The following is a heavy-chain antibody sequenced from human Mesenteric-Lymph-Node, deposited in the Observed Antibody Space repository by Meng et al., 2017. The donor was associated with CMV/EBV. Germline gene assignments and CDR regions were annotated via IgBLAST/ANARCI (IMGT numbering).Heavy chain of an antibody. CDR1: FTSSA. Sequence: FTSSAMSWVRQAPGKGLECVSSISGSGDDTYSADPVKGRFTISRDNTNNMLHLQMNSLRGEDTAVYYCARDLGHDGGGNSEGWKWGEVWGQGTLVTVSS. CDR3: ARDLGHDGGGNSEGWKWGEV. J-gene: IGHJ4*02. V-gene: IGHV3-23*01. CDR2: ISGSGDDT. D-gene: IGHD4-23*01.